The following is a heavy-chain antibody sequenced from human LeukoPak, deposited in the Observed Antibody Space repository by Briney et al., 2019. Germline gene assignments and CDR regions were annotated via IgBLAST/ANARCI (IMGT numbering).Heavy chain of an antibody. CDR2: IYPGDSDT. CDR3: ARSPGYCSSISCYNWFDP. J-gene: IGHJ5*02. CDR1: GYSFTSYW. V-gene: IGHV5-51*01. D-gene: IGHD2-2*01. Sequence: GESLKISCKGSGYSFTSYWIGWVRQMPGKGLEWMGIIYPGDSDTRYSPSFQGQVTTSADKSISTAYLQWSSLKASDTAMYYCARSPGYCSSISCYNWFDPWGQGTLVTVSS.